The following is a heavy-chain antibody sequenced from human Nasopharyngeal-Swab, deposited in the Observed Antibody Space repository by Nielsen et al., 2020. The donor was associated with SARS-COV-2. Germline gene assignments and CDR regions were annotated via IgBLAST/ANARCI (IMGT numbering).Heavy chain of an antibody. V-gene: IGHV3-23*01. D-gene: IGHD3-22*01. J-gene: IGHJ4*02. CDR2: ISGSGGST. Sequence: GGSLRLSCAASGFTFSSYAMSWVRQAPGKGLEWVSAISGSGGSTYYADSVKGRFTISRDNSKNTLYLQMNSLRAEDTAVYYCAVLHYYDSSGYYGLGYFDYWGQGTLVTVSS. CDR3: AVLHYYDSSGYYGLGYFDY. CDR1: GFTFSSYA.